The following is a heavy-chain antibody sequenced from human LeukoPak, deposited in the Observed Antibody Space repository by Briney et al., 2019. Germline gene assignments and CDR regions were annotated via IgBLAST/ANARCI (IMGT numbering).Heavy chain of an antibody. CDR2: IYYSGST. J-gene: IGHJ4*02. V-gene: IGHV4-39*01. D-gene: IGHD3-10*01. CDR3: ALTIVQGETLDY. CDR1: GGSISSSSYY. Sequence: SETLSLTCTVSGGSISSSSYYWGWIRQPPGKGLEWIGSIYYSGSTYYNPSLKSRVTISVDTSKNQFSLKLSSVTAADTAVYYCALTIVQGETLDYWGQGTLVTVSS.